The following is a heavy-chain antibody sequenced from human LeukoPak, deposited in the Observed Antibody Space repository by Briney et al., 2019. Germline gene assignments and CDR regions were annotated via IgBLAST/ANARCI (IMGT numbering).Heavy chain of an antibody. CDR1: GFTFSSYW. V-gene: IGHV3-7*01. J-gene: IGHJ4*02. CDR2: INQDGREK. CDR3: AKGRDYGDF. Sequence: GGSLRLSCTVSGFTFSSYWMTWVRQVPGKGLQWVANINQDGREKYYMDSMKGRLNISRDNTENSVFLQLTSLRPEDTGIYFCAKGRDYGDFWGQGTLVAVSS.